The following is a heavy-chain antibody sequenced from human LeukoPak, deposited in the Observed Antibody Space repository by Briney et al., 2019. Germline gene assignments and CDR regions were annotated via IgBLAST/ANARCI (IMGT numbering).Heavy chain of an antibody. V-gene: IGHV3-21*01. Sequence: GGSLRLSCAASGFTFSSYSMNWVRQAPGKGLEWVSSISSSSSYIYYADSVKGRFTISRDNAKNSLYLQMNSLRAEDTAVYYCARARGYYDSSGYLLLYYYMDVWGKGTTVTVSS. CDR3: ARARGYYDSSGYLLLYYYMDV. CDR2: ISSSSSYI. J-gene: IGHJ6*03. D-gene: IGHD3-22*01. CDR1: GFTFSSYS.